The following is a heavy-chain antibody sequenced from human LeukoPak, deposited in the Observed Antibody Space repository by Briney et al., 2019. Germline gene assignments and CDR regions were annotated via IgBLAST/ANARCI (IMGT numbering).Heavy chain of an antibody. D-gene: IGHD6-13*01. V-gene: IGHV3-30*02. CDR1: GFTFSSYG. CDR2: IRYDGSNK. Sequence: GGSLRLSCAASGFTFSSYGMHWVRQAPGKGLEWVAFIRYDGSNKYYADSVKGRFTISRDNSKNTLYLQMNSLRAEDTAVYYCSKVESLAAAGYYFDYWGQGTLVTVSS. CDR3: SKVESLAAAGYYFDY. J-gene: IGHJ4*02.